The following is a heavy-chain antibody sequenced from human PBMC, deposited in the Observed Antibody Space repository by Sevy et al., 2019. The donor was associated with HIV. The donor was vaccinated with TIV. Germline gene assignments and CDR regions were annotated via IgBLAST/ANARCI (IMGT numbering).Heavy chain of an antibody. CDR1: GYTFTSYY. CDR2: INPSGGST. V-gene: IGHV1-46*01. D-gene: IGHD2-21*02. Sequence: ASVKVSCKASGYTFTSYYMHWVRQAPGQGLEWMGIINPSGGSTSYAQKFQGRVTMTRDTSTSTVYMELSSLRSEDTAVYYGARGRGIEVVTAILPPNWFDPWGQGTLVTVSS. CDR3: ARGRGIEVVTAILPPNWFDP. J-gene: IGHJ5*02.